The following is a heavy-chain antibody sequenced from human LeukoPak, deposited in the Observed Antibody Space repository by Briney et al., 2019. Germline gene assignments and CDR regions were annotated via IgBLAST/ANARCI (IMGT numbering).Heavy chain of an antibody. Sequence: GGSLRLSCAASGFTFSSYWMHWVRQAPGKGLVWVSRINSDGSSTSYADSVKGRFTISRDNAKNTLYLQMNSRRAEDTAVYYCARDLPAVLRYFDWSYYYYGMDVWGQGTTVTVSS. CDR3: ARDLPAVLRYFDWSYYYYGMDV. CDR1: GFTFSSYW. D-gene: IGHD3-9*01. J-gene: IGHJ6*02. CDR2: INSDGSST. V-gene: IGHV3-74*01.